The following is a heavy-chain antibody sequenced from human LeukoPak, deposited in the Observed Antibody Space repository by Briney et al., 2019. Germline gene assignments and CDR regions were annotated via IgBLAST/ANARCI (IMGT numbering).Heavy chain of an antibody. V-gene: IGHV4-34*01. CDR2: INHSGST. CDR1: GFTFSSYS. Sequence: GSLRLSCAASGFTFSSYSMNWVRQPPGKGLEWIGEINHSGSTNYNPSLKSRVTISVDTSKNQFSLKLSSVTAADTAVYYCARVRLVGYCSGGSCYWSGRPIYFDYWGQGTLVTVSS. J-gene: IGHJ4*02. D-gene: IGHD2-15*01. CDR3: ARVRLVGYCSGGSCYWSGRPIYFDY.